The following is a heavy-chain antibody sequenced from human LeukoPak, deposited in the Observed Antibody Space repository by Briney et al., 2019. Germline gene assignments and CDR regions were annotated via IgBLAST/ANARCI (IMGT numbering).Heavy chain of an antibody. J-gene: IGHJ4*02. CDR3: GTTTVTNEGDY. V-gene: IGHV3-15*01. CDR1: GFTFSNAW. D-gene: IGHD4-17*01. Sequence: PGGSLRLSCAASGFTFSNAWMNWVRQTPGKGLEWVALFKSKTDGGTTDYAAPVKGRFTISRDNSKNTLYLQMNSLRAEDTAVYYCGTTTVTNEGDYWGQGTLVTVSS. CDR2: FKSKTDGGTT.